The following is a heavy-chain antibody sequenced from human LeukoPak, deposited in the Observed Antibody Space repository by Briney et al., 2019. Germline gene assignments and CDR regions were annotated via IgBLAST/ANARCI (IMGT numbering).Heavy chain of an antibody. V-gene: IGHV3-7*01. CDR2: IKQDGSEK. Sequence: GGSLRLSCAASGFTASSVYMNWVRQAPGKGLEWVANIKQDGSEKYYVDSAKGRFTISRDNAKNSLYLQMNSLRAEDTAVYYCATDLGSSRPNFWGQGILVTVSS. CDR1: GFTASSVY. CDR3: ATDLGSSRPNF. D-gene: IGHD6-13*01. J-gene: IGHJ4*02.